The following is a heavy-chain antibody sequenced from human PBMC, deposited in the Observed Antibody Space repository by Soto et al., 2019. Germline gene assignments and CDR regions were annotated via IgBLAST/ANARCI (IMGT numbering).Heavy chain of an antibody. J-gene: IGHJ5*02. CDR3: ARGRYYYEENWFDP. V-gene: IGHV1-8*01. CDR2: MNPNSGNT. D-gene: IGHD3-22*01. Sequence: ISCVRQATGQGLEWMGWMNPNSGNTGYAQKFQGRVTMTRNTSISTAYMELSSLRSEDTAVYYCARGRYYYEENWFDPWGQGTLVTVSS.